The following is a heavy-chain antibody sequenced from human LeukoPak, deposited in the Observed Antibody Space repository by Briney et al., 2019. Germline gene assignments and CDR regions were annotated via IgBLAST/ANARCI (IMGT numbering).Heavy chain of an antibody. CDR2: ISWNSGSM. J-gene: IGHJ4*02. D-gene: IGHD3-16*01. CDR3: AKGVDGYTNAYFDY. V-gene: IGHV3-9*01. CDR1: GFTFDDYA. Sequence: GGSLRLSCAASGFTFDDYAMHWVRQAPGKGLEWVSGISWNSGSMGYADSVKGRFTISRDNAKNSLYLQMNSLRAEDTALYYCAKGVDGYTNAYFDYWGQGTLVTVSS.